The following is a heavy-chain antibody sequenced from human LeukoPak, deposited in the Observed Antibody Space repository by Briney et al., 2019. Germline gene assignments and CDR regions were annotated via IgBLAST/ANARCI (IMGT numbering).Heavy chain of an antibody. V-gene: IGHV1-18*01. J-gene: IGHJ4*02. CDR3: AAALRRRPYCSGGSCFDY. CDR2: INAHTGDA. D-gene: IGHD2-15*01. Sequence: ASVKVSCKASGYTFTSYGITWVRQAPGQGLEWMGWINAHTGDAKYARKVQGRVTMTTDSSASTAYMELWNLRSDDTAVYYCAAALRRRPYCSGGSCFDYWGQGTLVTVSS. CDR1: GYTFTSYG.